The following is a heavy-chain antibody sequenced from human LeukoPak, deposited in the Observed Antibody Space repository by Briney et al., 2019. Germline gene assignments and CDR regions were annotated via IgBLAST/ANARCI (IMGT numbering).Heavy chain of an antibody. V-gene: IGHV1-8*01. CDR2: MNPNSGNT. Sequence: VASVKASCKASGYTFTSYDINWVRQATGQGLEWMGWMNPNSGNTGYAQKFRGRVTMTRNTSISTAYMELSSLRSEDTAVYYCARGRGYCSGGSCYFLAFDIWGQGTMVTVSS. J-gene: IGHJ3*02. D-gene: IGHD2-15*01. CDR3: ARGRGYCSGGSCYFLAFDI. CDR1: GYTFTSYD.